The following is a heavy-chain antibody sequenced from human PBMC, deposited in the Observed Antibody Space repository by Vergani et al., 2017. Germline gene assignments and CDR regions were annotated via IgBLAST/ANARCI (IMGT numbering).Heavy chain of an antibody. D-gene: IGHD2-21*02. Sequence: QVQLQESCPGLVKPSETLSLTCTVSNDSVSNTFYYWGWIRQTPGKGLEWIGSIYYSGSTYYNPSLESRVTMSVDTSKSQFSLRLNSVTAADTAVYYCARVGHLVAVTGEGPSLDLWGRGTLVTVSS. CDR3: ARVGHLVAVTGEGPSLDL. CDR2: IYYSGST. J-gene: IGHJ2*01. CDR1: NDSVSNTFYY. V-gene: IGHV4-39*01.